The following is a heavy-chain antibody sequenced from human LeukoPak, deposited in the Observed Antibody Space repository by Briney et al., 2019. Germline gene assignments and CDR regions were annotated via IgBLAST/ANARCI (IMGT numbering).Heavy chain of an antibody. D-gene: IGHD6-19*01. Sequence: SETLSLTCTVSGGSISSGSYYWSWIRQPAGKGLEWIGRIYTSGSTNYNPSLKSRVTISVDTSKNQFSLKLSSVTAADTAVYYCTCHSGWSGPSEWGQGTLVIVSS. V-gene: IGHV4-61*02. CDR3: TCHSGWSGPSE. CDR1: GGSISSGSYY. J-gene: IGHJ4*02. CDR2: IYTSGST.